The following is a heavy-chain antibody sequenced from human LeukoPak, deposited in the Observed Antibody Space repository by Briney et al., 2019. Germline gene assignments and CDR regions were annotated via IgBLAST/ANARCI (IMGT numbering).Heavy chain of an antibody. J-gene: IGHJ4*02. CDR3: ASLRQDDWSPNS. CDR1: GFTFSSYG. V-gene: IGHV3-30*02. D-gene: IGHD3-9*01. CDR2: IRYDGRNK. Sequence: GGSLRLSCAASGFTFSSYGMHWVRQAPGKGLDWVAFIRYDGRNKYYADSVKGRFTISRDNAKNSLYLQMNSLRAEDTAVYYCASLRQDDWSPNSWGQGTLVTVSS.